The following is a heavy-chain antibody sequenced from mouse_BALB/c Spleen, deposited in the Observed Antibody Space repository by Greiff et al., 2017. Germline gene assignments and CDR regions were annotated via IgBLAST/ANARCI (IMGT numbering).Heavy chain of an antibody. J-gene: IGHJ2*01. Sequence: VKVVESGPGLVAPSQSLSITCTVSGFSLTSYGVHWVRQPPGKGLEWLGVIWAGGSTNYNSALMSRLSISKDNSKSQVFLKMNSLQTDDTAMYYCARDTVLGYYFDYWGQGTTLTVSS. V-gene: IGHV2-9*02. CDR3: ARDTVLGYYFDY. D-gene: IGHD4-1*01. CDR1: GFSLTSYG. CDR2: IWAGGST.